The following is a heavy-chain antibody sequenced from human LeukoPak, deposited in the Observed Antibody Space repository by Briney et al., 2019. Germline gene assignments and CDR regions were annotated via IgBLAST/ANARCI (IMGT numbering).Heavy chain of an antibody. Sequence: GASVKVSCKASGYTFTSYGISWVRQAPGQGLEWMGWISAYNGNTNYAQKLQGRVTMTTDTSTSTAYMELRSLRSDDTAVYYCARTYYDFWSGYYTIDYWGLGTLVTVSS. CDR1: GYTFTSYG. CDR3: ARTYYDFWSGYYTIDY. D-gene: IGHD3-3*01. J-gene: IGHJ4*02. CDR2: ISAYNGNT. V-gene: IGHV1-18*01.